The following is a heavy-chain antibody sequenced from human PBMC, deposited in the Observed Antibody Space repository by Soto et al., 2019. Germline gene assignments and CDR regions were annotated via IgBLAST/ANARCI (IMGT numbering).Heavy chain of an antibody. CDR1: GFTFSSYA. CDR3: VKEAAAGLYYFDY. J-gene: IGHJ4*02. CDR2: ISGSGGST. Sequence: EVQLLESGGGLVQPGGSLRVSCAASGFTFSSYALSWVRLAPGKGLEWVSTISGSGGSTYYADSVKGRFTISRDNSKNTLYLQMNSLRAEDTAVYYCVKEAAAGLYYFDYWGQGTLVTVSS. D-gene: IGHD6-13*01. V-gene: IGHV3-23*01.